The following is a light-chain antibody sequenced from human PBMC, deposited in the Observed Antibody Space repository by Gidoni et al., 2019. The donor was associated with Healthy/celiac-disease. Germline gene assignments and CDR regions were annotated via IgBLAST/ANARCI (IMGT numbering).Light chain of an antibody. J-gene: IGKJ5*01. CDR2: GAS. CDR3: QQYGSSPPTIT. V-gene: IGKV3-20*01. CDR1: QSVSSSY. Sequence: IVLTQSPGTLSLSPGERATLSCRASQSVSSSYLAWYQQKPGQAPRLLIYGASSRATCIPDRFSGSGSGTDFTLTISRLEPEDFAVYYCQQYGSSPPTITFGQGTRLEIK.